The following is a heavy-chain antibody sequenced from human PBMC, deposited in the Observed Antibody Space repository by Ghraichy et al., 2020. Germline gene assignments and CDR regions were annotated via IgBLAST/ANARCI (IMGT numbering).Heavy chain of an antibody. CDR1: GFTFSIHG. CDR2: IGADGVTI. D-gene: IGHD6-19*01. J-gene: IGHJ3*01. Sequence: GESLNISCAASGFTFSIHGFYWVRQAPGKGLEYVSAIGADGVTIYYGNSVTGRFTISRDNPKNTLYLQMGSLRAEDTAVYYCARVKGTSGHDAFDFWGQGTMVTVSS. CDR3: ARVKGTSGHDAFDF. V-gene: IGHV3-64*01.